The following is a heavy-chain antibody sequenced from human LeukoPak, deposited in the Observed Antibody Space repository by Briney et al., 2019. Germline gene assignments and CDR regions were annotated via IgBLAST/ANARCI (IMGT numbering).Heavy chain of an antibody. CDR2: LSGGGGTT. J-gene: IGHJ4*02. CDR1: GFAFSSYA. Sequence: GGSLRLSCAASGFAFSSYAMSWVRQAPGKGLEWVSALSGGGGTTYYADSVKGRFTISRDNSKNTLYLRMNSLRAEDTAVYYCARSIRVGVQFDYWGQGTLVTVSS. CDR3: ARSIRVGVQFDY. V-gene: IGHV3-23*01. D-gene: IGHD1-26*01.